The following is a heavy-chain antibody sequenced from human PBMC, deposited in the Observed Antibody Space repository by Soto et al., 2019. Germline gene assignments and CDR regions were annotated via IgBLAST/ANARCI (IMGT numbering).Heavy chain of an antibody. CDR2: ISGGGGTA. D-gene: IGHD2-2*02. CDR1: GFTFSSYA. CDR3: AKLDCSSTTCYTGGSWFDP. J-gene: IGHJ5*02. V-gene: IGHV3-23*01. Sequence: EVQLLESGGGLVQPGGSLRLSCVASGFTFSSYAMSWVRQAPGKGLEWVSAISGGGGTAYYADSVKGRFTISRDNSKNTFYLQMTSLRAEDTAVYYCAKLDCSSTTCYTGGSWFDPWGQGTLVTVSS.